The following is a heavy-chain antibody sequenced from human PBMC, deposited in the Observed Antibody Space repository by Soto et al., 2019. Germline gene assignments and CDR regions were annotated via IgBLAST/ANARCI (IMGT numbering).Heavy chain of an antibody. J-gene: IGHJ4*02. Sequence: ASGKVSCKAAGYTFTSYDINWVRQATGQGLEWMGWMNPNSGNTGYAQKFQGRVTMTRNTSISTAYMELSSLRSEDTAVYYCASSPPTGYCSGGTCSVLIYWGQGTLVTVSS. D-gene: IGHD2-15*01. CDR2: MNPNSGNT. V-gene: IGHV1-8*01. CDR1: GYTFTSYD. CDR3: ASSPPTGYCSGGTCSVLIY.